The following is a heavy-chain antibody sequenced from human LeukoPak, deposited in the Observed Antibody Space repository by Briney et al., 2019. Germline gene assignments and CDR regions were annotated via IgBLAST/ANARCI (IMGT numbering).Heavy chain of an antibody. V-gene: IGHV4-59*12. J-gene: IGHJ5*02. CDR1: GGSISSYY. D-gene: IGHD3-3*01. Sequence: SETLSLTCTVSGGSISSYYWSWIRQPPGKGLEWIGYIYYSGSTNYNPSLKSRVTISVDTSKNQFSLKLSSVTAADTAVYYCARDVGRGFLDPWGQGTLVTVSS. CDR3: ARDVGRGFLDP. CDR2: IYYSGST.